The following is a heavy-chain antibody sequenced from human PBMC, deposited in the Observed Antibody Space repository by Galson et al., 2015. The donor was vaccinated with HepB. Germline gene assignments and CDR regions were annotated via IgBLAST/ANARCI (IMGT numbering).Heavy chain of an antibody. J-gene: IGHJ6*02. Sequence: SVKVSCKASGGTFSSYAINWVRQAPGQGLEWMGGIIPIFGMTNYTQTFQGRLTITADKSTSTAYMELCSLRSEDTAVYYCARDYDDILTGYYLSGMVVWGQGTTVTVSS. CDR2: IIPIFGMT. CDR3: ARDYDDILTGYYLSGMVV. CDR1: GGTFSSYA. D-gene: IGHD3-9*01. V-gene: IGHV1-69*10.